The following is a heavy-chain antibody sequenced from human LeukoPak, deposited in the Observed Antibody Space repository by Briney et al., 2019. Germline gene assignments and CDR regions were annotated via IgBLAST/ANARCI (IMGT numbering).Heavy chain of an antibody. J-gene: IGHJ4*02. D-gene: IGHD3-22*01. V-gene: IGHV3-23*01. CDR2: ISGGGDYT. Sequence: GGSLRLSCAASGFTVSNNYMSWVREAPGKGLEWVSVISGGGDYTFYADSVKGRFTISRDNSKNTLYLQMNSLRAEDTALYYCAKAISGSYYFDYWGQGTLVTVSS. CDR1: GFTVSNNY. CDR3: AKAISGSYYFDY.